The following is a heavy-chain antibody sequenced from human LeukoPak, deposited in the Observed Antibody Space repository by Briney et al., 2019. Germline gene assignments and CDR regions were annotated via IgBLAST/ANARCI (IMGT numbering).Heavy chain of an antibody. CDR3: ARHNGYSGYDSVYYYYYYMDV. V-gene: IGHV4-4*07. CDR2: IYTSGST. CDR1: GGSISSYY. J-gene: IGHJ6*03. D-gene: IGHD5-12*01. Sequence: SETLSLTCTVSGGSISSYYWSWIRQPAGKGLEWIGRIYTSGSTNYNPSLKSRVTMSVDTSKNQFSLKLSSVTAADTAVYYCARHNGYSGYDSVYYYYYYMDVWGKGTTVTISS.